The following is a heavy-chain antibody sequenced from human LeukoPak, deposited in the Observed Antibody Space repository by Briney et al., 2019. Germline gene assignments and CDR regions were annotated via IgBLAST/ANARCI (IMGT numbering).Heavy chain of an antibody. V-gene: IGHV4-31*03. Sequence: PSQTLSLTCTVSGGSISSGGYYWSWIRQHPEKGLEWIGYIYYTGTTFYNPSLNSRVTISIDTSKNQFSLKLSSVTAADTALYYCARERFDLLTGYYGWFDPWGQGTLVTVSS. CDR3: ARERFDLLTGYYGWFDP. CDR2: IYYTGTT. CDR1: GGSISSGGYY. D-gene: IGHD3-9*01. J-gene: IGHJ5*02.